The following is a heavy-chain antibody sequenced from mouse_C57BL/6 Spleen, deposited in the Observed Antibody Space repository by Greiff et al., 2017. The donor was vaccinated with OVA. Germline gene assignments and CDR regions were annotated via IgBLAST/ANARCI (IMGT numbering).Heavy chain of an antibody. CDR2: IYPGGGYT. D-gene: IGHD1-1*01. CDR3: ARYYYGQGNAMDY. J-gene: IGHJ4*01. CDR1: GYTFTNSW. V-gene: IGHV1-63*01. Sequence: QVQLQQSGAELVRPGTSVTMSCSASGYTFTNSWIGWAKQRPGHGLEWIGDIYPGGGYTNYNEKFKGKATLTADNSTSTAYMQFSILTSEDSASYYGARYYYGQGNAMDYWGQGTSVTVSS.